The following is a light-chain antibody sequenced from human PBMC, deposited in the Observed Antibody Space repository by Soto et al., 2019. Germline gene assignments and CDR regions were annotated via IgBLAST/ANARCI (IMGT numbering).Light chain of an antibody. CDR2: GAS. CDR1: QSVSSSY. CDR3: QQYYSTPQL. Sequence: EIVLTQSPGTLSLSPGERATLSCRASQSVSSSYLAWYQQKPGQAPRLLIYGASSRATGIPDRFSGSGSGTDFTLTISRLEPEDFAVYYCQQYYSTPQLFGPGTKVDIK. J-gene: IGKJ3*01. V-gene: IGKV3-20*01.